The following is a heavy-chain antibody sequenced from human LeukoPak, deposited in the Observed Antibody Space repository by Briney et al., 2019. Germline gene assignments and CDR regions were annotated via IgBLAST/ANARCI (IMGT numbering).Heavy chain of an antibody. CDR1: GYTFTNYY. CDR3: ARVFFHGGNSVPFDY. J-gene: IGHJ4*02. V-gene: IGHV1-2*02. CDR2: IDPNNDGT. Sequence: ASVKVSCKTSGYTFTNYYMHWVRQAPGQGLEWMGWIDPNNDGTNYAAQKFQGRVTMTRDTSISTAYMELSSLTSDDTAVYYCARVFFHGGNSVPFDYWGQGTLVTVSS. D-gene: IGHD4-23*01.